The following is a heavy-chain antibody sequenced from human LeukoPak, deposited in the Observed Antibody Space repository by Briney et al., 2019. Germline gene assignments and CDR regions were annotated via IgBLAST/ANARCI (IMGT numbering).Heavy chain of an antibody. D-gene: IGHD6-6*01. CDR1: GGTFSSYA. CDR2: IIPIFGTA. CDR3: ASTYSSSSFITYYYGMDV. V-gene: IGHV1-69*13. J-gene: IGHJ6*02. Sequence: ASVKVSCKASGGTFSSYAISWVRQAPGQGLEWMGGIIPIFGTANYAQKFQGRVTITADESTSTAYMELSSLRSEDTAVYYCASTYSSSSFITYYYGMDVWGQGTTVTVS.